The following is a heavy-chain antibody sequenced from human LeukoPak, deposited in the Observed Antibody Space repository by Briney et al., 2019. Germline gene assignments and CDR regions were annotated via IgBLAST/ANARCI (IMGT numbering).Heavy chain of an antibody. D-gene: IGHD5-18*01. J-gene: IGHJ4*02. CDR2: ISGSGGST. V-gene: IGHV3-23*01. CDR1: GFTFSSYA. CDR3: ATHPRGYSYGYTFYYFDY. Sequence: PGGSLRLSCAASGFTFSSYAMSWVRQAPGKGLEWVSAISGSGGSTYYADSVKGRFTISRDNSKNTLYLQMNSLRAEDTAVYYCATHPRGYSYGYTFYYFDYWGQGTLVTVSS.